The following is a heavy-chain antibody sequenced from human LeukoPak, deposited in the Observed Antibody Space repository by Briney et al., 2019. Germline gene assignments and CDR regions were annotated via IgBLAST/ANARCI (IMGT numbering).Heavy chain of an antibody. V-gene: IGHV3-74*01. Sequence: GGSLRLSCAASGFTFSSYWMHWVRHAPGKGLVWVSRINSDGSSTIYADSVKGRFTISRDNAKNTLYLQMNSLRAEDTAVYYCARDDRIAAALASFYYYYYMDVWGKGTTVTVSS. CDR2: INSDGSST. J-gene: IGHJ6*03. CDR1: GFTFSSYW. D-gene: IGHD6-13*01. CDR3: ARDDRIAAALASFYYYYYMDV.